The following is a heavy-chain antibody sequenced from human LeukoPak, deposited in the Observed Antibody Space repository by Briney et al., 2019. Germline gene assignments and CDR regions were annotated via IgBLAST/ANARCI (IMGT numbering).Heavy chain of an antibody. Sequence: GGSLRLSCAVSGFPFTRFYMSWIRQAPGKGLEWISYIGLSDSPLDYADSVRGRFTISRDNAKNSLYLELNSLRAEDTAVYYCARKDFSSGSFSYWGQGTLVTASS. J-gene: IGHJ4*02. CDR1: GFPFTRFY. CDR3: ARKDFSSGSFSY. D-gene: IGHD3-22*01. V-gene: IGHV3-11*04. CDR2: IGLSDSPL.